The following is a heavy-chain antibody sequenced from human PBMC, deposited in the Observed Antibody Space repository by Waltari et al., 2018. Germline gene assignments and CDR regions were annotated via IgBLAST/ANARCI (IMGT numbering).Heavy chain of an antibody. J-gene: IGHJ6*04. D-gene: IGHD3-3*01. CDR3: ASVEITIFGVVNRDV. Sequence: QVQLVESGGGVVQPGGSLRLSCAASGFTFSSYGMHWVRQAPGKGLAWVAFIRYDGSNKYYADSVKGRFTISRDNSKNTLYLQMNSLRAEDTAVYYCASVEITIFGVVNRDVWGKGTTVTISS. CDR2: IRYDGSNK. CDR1: GFTFSSYG. V-gene: IGHV3-30*02.